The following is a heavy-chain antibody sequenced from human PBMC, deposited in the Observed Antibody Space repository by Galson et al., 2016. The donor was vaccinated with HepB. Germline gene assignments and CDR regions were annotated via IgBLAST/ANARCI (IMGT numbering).Heavy chain of an antibody. CDR2: IKGDGSDK. V-gene: IGHV3-7*03. Sequence: SLRLSCAASGFTFNNYWMSWVRQAPGKGLEWVATIKGDGSDKYYVDSVKGRFTISRDNAHTSVYLQMNSLRAEDTGLYYCSRDLWDTVVVPSAPGLRGFDPWGQGTLVSVSS. CDR1: GFTFNNYW. D-gene: IGHD2-2*01. CDR3: SRDLWDTVVVPSAPGLRGFDP. J-gene: IGHJ5*02.